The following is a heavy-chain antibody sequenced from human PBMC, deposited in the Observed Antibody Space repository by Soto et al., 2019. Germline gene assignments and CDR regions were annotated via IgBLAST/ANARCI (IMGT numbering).Heavy chain of an antibody. CDR2: IYYSGST. J-gene: IGHJ4*02. CDR3: ARLTWFGELCDY. CDR1: TTSISSYY. V-gene: IGHV4-59*01. Sequence: SETLSLTSTASTTSISSYYCTWIRQPPGKGLEWIGYIYYSGSTNYNPSLKSRVTISVDTSKNQFSLKLSSVTAAYAAVYYCARLTWFGELCDYWGQGTLGTAAS. D-gene: IGHD3-10*01.